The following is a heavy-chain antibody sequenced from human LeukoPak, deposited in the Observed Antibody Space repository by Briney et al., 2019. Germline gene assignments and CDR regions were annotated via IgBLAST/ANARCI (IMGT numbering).Heavy chain of an antibody. CDR1: GYTSTIYG. CDR2: ISAYNGDT. CDR3: ARDPSNSSGWYVYFDY. Sequence: GASVKVSCKASGYTSTIYGISWVRQAPGQGLEWMGWISAYNGDTKYAQKLQGRVTMTTDTSTSTAYMELRSLRSDDTAVYYCARDPSNSSGWYVYFDYWGQGTLVTVSS. D-gene: IGHD6-19*01. V-gene: IGHV1-18*04. J-gene: IGHJ4*02.